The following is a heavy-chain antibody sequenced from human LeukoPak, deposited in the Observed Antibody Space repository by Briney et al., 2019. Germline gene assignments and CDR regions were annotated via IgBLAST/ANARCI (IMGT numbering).Heavy chain of an antibody. V-gene: IGHV1-3*01. CDR1: NYPFTSYA. J-gene: IGHJ5*02. D-gene: IGHD1-26*01. Sequence: ASVKVSCKASNYPFTSYAVHWVRRAPGQILEWMGWIHPGNGDTKVSQRFQGRVVFTRDTSAGTAYMEMRALVSKDTAIYFCAREGLSASFVSWGQGTMVTVSS. CDR2: IHPGNGDT. CDR3: AREGLSASFVS.